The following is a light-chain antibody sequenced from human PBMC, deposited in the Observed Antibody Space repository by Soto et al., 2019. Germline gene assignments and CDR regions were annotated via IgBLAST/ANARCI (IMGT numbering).Light chain of an antibody. J-gene: IGKJ2*01. Sequence: IVMTQPPATLSVSPGERATLSCRASQSVSSNLAWYQQKPGQAPKLLIYGASTRDTGIPARFSGSGSGTEFTLTISSLQSEDFAVYYCQQYNNWPPYTFGQGTKLEIK. CDR1: QSVSSN. V-gene: IGKV3-15*01. CDR2: GAS. CDR3: QQYNNWPPYT.